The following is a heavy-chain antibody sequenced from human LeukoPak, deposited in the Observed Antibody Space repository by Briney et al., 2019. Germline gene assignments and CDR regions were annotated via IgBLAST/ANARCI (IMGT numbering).Heavy chain of an antibody. V-gene: IGHV4-59*01. CDR3: ARGRAISYYYGMDV. Sequence: PPETLSLTCTVSGGSISSYYWSWIRQPPGKGLEWIGYIYYSGSTNYNPSLKSRVTISVDTSKNQFSLKLSSVTAADTAVYYCARGRAISYYYGMDVWGQGTTVTVSS. J-gene: IGHJ6*02. CDR1: GGSISSYY. CDR2: IYYSGST.